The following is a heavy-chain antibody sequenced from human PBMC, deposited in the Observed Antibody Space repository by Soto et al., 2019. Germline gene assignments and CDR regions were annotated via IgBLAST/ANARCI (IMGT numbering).Heavy chain of an antibody. D-gene: IGHD6-19*01. CDR3: ARGGRIRASGWFDY. V-gene: IGHV3-7*03. Sequence: EVQLVESGGGLVQPGGSLRLSCAASRFTFSTYWMSWVRQAPGKGLEWVANIQQDGSEKYYVDSVKGRFTISRDNAKNSLYLQMNSLRAEDTAVYYCARGGRIRASGWFDYRGQGTLVTVSS. CDR2: IQQDGSEK. CDR1: RFTFSTYW. J-gene: IGHJ4*02.